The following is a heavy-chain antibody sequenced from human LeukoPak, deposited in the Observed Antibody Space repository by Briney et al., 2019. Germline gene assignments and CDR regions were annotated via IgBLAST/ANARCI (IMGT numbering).Heavy chain of an antibody. V-gene: IGHV4-38-2*01. Sequence: SETLSLTXAVSGYSISSGYYWGWIRQPPGKGLEWIGSIYHSGSTYYNPSLKSRVTISVDTSKNPFSLKLSSVTAADTAVYYCARLVPGFDPWGQGTLVTVSS. CDR1: GYSISSGYY. J-gene: IGHJ5*02. D-gene: IGHD2-2*01. CDR2: IYHSGST. CDR3: ARLVPGFDP.